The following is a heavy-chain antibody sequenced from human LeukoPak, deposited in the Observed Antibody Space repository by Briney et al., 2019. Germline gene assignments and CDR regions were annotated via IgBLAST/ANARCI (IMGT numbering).Heavy chain of an antibody. CDR3: ARVVGGTSRAFDI. D-gene: IGHD1-14*01. CDR1: GGSISSYY. V-gene: IGHV4-59*01. Sequence: PETLSLTCTVSGGSISSYYWSWIRQPPGKGLEWIGYIYYSGSTNYNPSLKSRVTISVDTSKNQFSLKLSSVTAADTAVYYCARVVGGTSRAFDIWGQGTMVTVSS. J-gene: IGHJ3*02. CDR2: IYYSGST.